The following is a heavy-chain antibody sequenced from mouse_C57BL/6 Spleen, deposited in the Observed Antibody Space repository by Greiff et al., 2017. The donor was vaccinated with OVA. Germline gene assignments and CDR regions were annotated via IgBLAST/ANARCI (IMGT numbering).Heavy chain of an antibody. D-gene: IGHD1-1*01. CDR1: GYSITSDY. CDR2: ISYSGRT. J-gene: IGHJ2*01. CDR3: ARGAYGSSFFDY. Sequence: EVQLQQSGPGLAKPSQTLSLTCSVTGYSITSDYWNWIRQFPGNKLESMGYISYSGRTYYNPSLKSRISITRDTSKNQYYLQLNSVTTEDTATYYCARGAYGSSFFDYWGQGTTLTVSS. V-gene: IGHV3-8*01.